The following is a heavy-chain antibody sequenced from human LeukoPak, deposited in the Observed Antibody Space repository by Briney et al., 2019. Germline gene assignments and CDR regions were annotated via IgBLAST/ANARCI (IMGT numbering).Heavy chain of an antibody. V-gene: IGHV4-59*01. CDR3: ARGIESYGDYGY. D-gene: IGHD4-17*01. J-gene: IGHJ4*02. CDR2: MYNSGST. CDR1: GGSLSGSY. Sequence: SETLSLTCTLSGGSLSGSYWSWIRQPPGKGLEWIAYMYNSGSTNYNPSLKSRVTISIDTSKNQFSLKLSSRTAADTAIYYCARGIESYGDYGYWGQGILVTVSS.